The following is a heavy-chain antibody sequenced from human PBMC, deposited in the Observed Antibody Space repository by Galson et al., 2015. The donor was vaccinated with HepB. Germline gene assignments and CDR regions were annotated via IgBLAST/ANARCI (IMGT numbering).Heavy chain of an antibody. D-gene: IGHD5-18*01. V-gene: IGHV3-48*01. CDR2: ISSTSGTI. Sequence: SLRLSCAASGFTLSSSSMNWVRQAPGKGLEWVSYISSTSGTIYYADSVKGRFTISRDNAKNSLYLQMNSLKTEDTAVYYCTTDVEVDTTMGAVISGGFDHWGQGTLVTASS. J-gene: IGHJ4*02. CDR1: GFTLSSSS. CDR3: TTDVEVDTTMGAVISGGFDH.